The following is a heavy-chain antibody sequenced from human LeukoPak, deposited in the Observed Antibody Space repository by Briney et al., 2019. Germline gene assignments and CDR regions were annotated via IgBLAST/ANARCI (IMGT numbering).Heavy chain of an antibody. V-gene: IGHV3-30*03. D-gene: IGHD6-13*01. J-gene: IGHJ4*02. CDR2: ISYEGSNK. Sequence: GGALRLSCAASGFTFSSYGRHWVRQARGKGLAGVAVISYEGSNKSYAAPVKGRFTISRTNSRTTLYLQRTSLGAEAPAGNYCASTDSWSSCNFVIWGQRTQVTVSS. CDR3: ASTDSWSSCNFVI. CDR1: GFTFSSYG.